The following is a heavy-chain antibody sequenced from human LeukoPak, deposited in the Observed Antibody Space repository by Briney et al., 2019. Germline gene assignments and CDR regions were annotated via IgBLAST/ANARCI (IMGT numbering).Heavy chain of an antibody. J-gene: IGHJ3*02. Sequence: SETLSLTCTVSGYSISSISSGGYYWSWIRQPPGKGLEWIGYIYHSGSTYYNPSLKSRVTISVDTSKNQFSLKLTSVTAADTAVYYCARQEYSNSWDRAFDIWGQGTMVTVSS. CDR3: ARQEYSNSWDRAFDI. D-gene: IGHD6-13*01. CDR1: GYSISSISSGGYY. CDR2: IYHSGST. V-gene: IGHV4-30-2*03.